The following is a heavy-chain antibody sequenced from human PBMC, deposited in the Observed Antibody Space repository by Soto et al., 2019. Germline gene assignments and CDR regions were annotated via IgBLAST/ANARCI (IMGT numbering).Heavy chain of an antibody. J-gene: IGHJ6*02. CDR3: AHSRCGGDCLQSYSSHYYYGMDI. D-gene: IGHD2-21*02. V-gene: IGHV2-5*02. CDR2: IYWDDDK. CDR1: GFSLSTSGVG. Sequence: GSGPTLVNPTQTLTLTCTFSGFSLSTSGVGVGWIRQPPGKALEWLALIYWDDDKRYSPSLKSRLTITKDTSKNQVVLTMTNMDPVDTATYYCAHSRCGGDCLQSYSSHYYYGMDIWGQGTTVTVSS.